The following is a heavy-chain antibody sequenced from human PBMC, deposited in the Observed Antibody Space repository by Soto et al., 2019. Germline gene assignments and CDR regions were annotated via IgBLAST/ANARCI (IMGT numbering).Heavy chain of an antibody. CDR3: ARQYCSGNSCHNCFDP. D-gene: IGHD2-2*01. J-gene: IGHJ5*02. Sequence: QVQLVQSGAEVKKPGTSVKVSCKASGYIFTGYYMNWVRQAPGQGLEWMGWINPNSGDTNYAQNFQGRVTMTTDTSINTAYMELSRLRSDDTAVYYCARQYCSGNSCHNCFDPWGQGTLVTVSS. V-gene: IGHV1-2*02. CDR1: GYIFTGYY. CDR2: INPNSGDT.